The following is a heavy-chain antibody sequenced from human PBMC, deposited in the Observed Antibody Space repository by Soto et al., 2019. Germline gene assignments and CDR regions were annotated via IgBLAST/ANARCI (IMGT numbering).Heavy chain of an antibody. J-gene: IGHJ3*01. CDR2: IFGSGAPT. V-gene: IGHV3-23*01. Sequence: EVQLLESGGGLVQPGGSLRLSCAASGFTFSHYAMSWVRQAPGKGLQWVSTIFGSGAPTHYADSVKGRFAISRDNSNNMLFLEMNSLKDEDTAVYYCTREASSWGFAFDLWGQGTRVAVSS. CDR1: GFTFSHYA. D-gene: IGHD3-16*01. CDR3: TREASSWGFAFDL.